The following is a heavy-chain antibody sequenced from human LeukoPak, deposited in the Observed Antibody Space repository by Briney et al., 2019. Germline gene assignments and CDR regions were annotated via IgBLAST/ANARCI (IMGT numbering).Heavy chain of an antibody. D-gene: IGHD3-16*01. V-gene: IGHV1-3*03. J-gene: IGHJ2*01. CDR3: ARQALVRGDWYFDL. Sequence: ASVKVSCKASGYTFTDYYMHWVRQAPGQGLEWMGWINVGNGNTKYSQEFQGRVTITRDTSASTAYMELSSLRSEDMAVYYCARQALVRGDWYFDLWGRGTLVTVSS. CDR1: GYTFTDYY. CDR2: INVGNGNT.